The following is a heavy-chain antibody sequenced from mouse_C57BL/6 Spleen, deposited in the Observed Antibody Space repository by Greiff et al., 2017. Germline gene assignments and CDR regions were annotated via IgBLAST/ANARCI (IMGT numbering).Heavy chain of an antibody. CDR1: GYTFTSYW. Sequence: QVHVKQPGAELVKPGASVKLSCKASGYTFTSYWMQWVKQRPGQGLEWIGEIDPSDSYTNYNQKFKGKATLTVDTSSSTAYMQLSSLTSEDSAVYYCARGQSGSSFFDYWGQGTTLTVSS. CDR2: IDPSDSYT. CDR3: ARGQSGSSFFDY. J-gene: IGHJ2*01. D-gene: IGHD1-1*01. V-gene: IGHV1-50*01.